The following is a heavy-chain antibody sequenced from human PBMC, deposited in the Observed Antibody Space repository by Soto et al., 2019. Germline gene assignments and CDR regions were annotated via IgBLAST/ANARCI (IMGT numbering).Heavy chain of an antibody. CDR1: GASINSSRNF. CDR3: ARQAARVSIFGCDYYHGMDV. CDR2: FFYTGTT. Sequence: WETLSLTCSASGASINSSRNFWGWIRPPPGKGLEWIGSFFYTGTTYFNPSLESRVTISVDTCKNQFSLRLGSLTAADTAVYYCARQAARVSIFGCDYYHGMDVWGQGTTVTVSS. V-gene: IGHV4-39*01. J-gene: IGHJ6*02. D-gene: IGHD3-10*01.